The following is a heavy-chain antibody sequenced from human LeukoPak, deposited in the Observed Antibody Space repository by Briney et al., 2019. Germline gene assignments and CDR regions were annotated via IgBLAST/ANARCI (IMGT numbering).Heavy chain of an antibody. CDR1: GYSFTSYW. J-gene: IGHJ4*02. V-gene: IGHV5-51*01. D-gene: IGHD3-3*01. Sequence: GESLKISCKGPGYSFTSYWIGWVRQMPGKGLEWMGIIYPGDSDTRYSPSFQGQVTISADKSISTAYLQWSSLKASDTAMYYCARIGGIFGVVIIAYFDYWGQGTLVTVSS. CDR2: IYPGDSDT. CDR3: ARIGGIFGVVIIAYFDY.